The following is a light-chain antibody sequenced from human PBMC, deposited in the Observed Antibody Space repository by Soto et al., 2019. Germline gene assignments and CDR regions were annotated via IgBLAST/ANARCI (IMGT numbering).Light chain of an antibody. CDR2: DAS. J-gene: IGKJ4*01. V-gene: IGKV3-11*01. Sequence: EIVLTQSPATLSLSPGERATLSCRASQSVSSYLAWYQQKPGQAPRLLIYDASNRATCIPARFSGSGSGTDFTLTISSLEPEDFAVYYCHQRSNWLTFGGGTKVEIK. CDR3: HQRSNWLT. CDR1: QSVSSY.